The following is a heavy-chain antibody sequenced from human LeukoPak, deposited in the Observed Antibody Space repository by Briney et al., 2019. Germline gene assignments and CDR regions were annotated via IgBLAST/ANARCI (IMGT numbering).Heavy chain of an antibody. CDR1: GFTFSSYA. D-gene: IGHD6-19*01. CDR3: AREFSGWDSSGWLDY. J-gene: IGHJ4*02. V-gene: IGHV3-30*04. Sequence: QPGRSLRLSCAASGFTFSSYAMHWVRQAPGKGLEWVAVISYDGSNKYYADSVKGRFTISRDNSKNTLYLQMNSLRAEDTAVYYCAREFSGWDSSGWLDYWGQGTLVTVSS. CDR2: ISYDGSNK.